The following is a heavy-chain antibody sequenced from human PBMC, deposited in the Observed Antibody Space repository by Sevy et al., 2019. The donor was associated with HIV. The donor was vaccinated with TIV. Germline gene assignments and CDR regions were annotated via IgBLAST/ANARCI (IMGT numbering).Heavy chain of an antibody. V-gene: IGHV1-2*02. Sequence: ASVKVSCKASGYTFTGYYMHWVRQAPGQGLEWMGWINPNSGGTNYAQKFQGRVTMTRDTSISTAYMGLSRLSSDDTAVYYCAGFKGRCSGGSCYYYYGMDVWGQGTTVTVSS. J-gene: IGHJ6*02. CDR3: AGFKGRCSGGSCYYYYGMDV. CDR1: GYTFTGYY. CDR2: INPNSGGT. D-gene: IGHD2-15*01.